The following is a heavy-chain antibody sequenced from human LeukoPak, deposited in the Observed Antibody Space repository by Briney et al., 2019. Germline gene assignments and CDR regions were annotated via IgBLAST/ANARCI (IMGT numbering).Heavy chain of an antibody. D-gene: IGHD2-2*01. J-gene: IGHJ6*03. CDR3: AKGYQLLFYYYYYMDV. Sequence: GGSLRLSCAASGFTFNNYAMIWVRQAPGKGLEWVSGISGSSSTYYADSVKGRFTISRDNSKNTFYLQMNSLRAEDTAVYYCAKGYQLLFYYYYYMDVWGKGTTVTVSS. V-gene: IGHV3-23*01. CDR2: ISGSSST. CDR1: GFTFNNYA.